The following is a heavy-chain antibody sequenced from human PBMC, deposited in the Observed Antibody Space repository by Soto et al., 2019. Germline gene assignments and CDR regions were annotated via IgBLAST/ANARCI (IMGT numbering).Heavy chain of an antibody. Sequence: QVQLVQSGAEVKKPGSSVKVSCKASGGTFSSYAISWVRQAPGQGLEWMGGMIPIFGTAKYAQKFQGRVTITADESTSTASMELSSLRSEDTAVYYCARGGRVVRDSPNYYYYGMDVWGQGPTVTVS. V-gene: IGHV1-69*01. CDR1: GGTFSSYA. CDR2: MIPIFGTA. J-gene: IGHJ6*02. CDR3: ARGGRVVRDSPNYYYYGMDV. D-gene: IGHD3-10*01.